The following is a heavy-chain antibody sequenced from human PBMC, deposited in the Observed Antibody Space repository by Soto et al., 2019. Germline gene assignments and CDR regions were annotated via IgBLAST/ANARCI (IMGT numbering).Heavy chain of an antibody. V-gene: IGHV1-69*01. CDR3: ARDREQVVQEGYYYYYGMDV. D-gene: IGHD6-13*01. CDR2: IIPIFGTA. Sequence: QVQLVQSGAEVKKPGSSVKVSCKASGGTFSSYAISWVRQAPGQGLEWMGGIIPIFGTANYAQKFQGRVTITADESTSTAYMELSSLRSEDTAVYYCARDREQVVQEGYYYYYGMDVWGQGTTVTVSS. J-gene: IGHJ6*02. CDR1: GGTFSSYA.